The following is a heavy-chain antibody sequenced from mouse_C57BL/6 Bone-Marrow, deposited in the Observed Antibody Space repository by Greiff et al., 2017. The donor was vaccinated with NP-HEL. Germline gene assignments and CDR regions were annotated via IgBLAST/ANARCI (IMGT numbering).Heavy chain of an antibody. D-gene: IGHD1-1*01. Sequence: VKLMESGAELVRPGTSVKVSCKASGYAFTNYLIEWVKQRPGQGLEWIGVINPGSGGTNYNEKFKGKATLTADKSSSTAYMQLSSLTSEDSAVYFCARGSSFFYAMDYWGQGTSVTVSS. CDR3: ARGSSFFYAMDY. V-gene: IGHV1-54*01. CDR1: GYAFTNYL. CDR2: INPGSGGT. J-gene: IGHJ4*01.